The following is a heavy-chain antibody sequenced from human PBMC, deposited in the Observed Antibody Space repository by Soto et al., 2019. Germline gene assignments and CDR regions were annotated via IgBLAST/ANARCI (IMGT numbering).Heavy chain of an antibody. CDR1: GYTFTDSA. D-gene: IGHD5-18*01. Sequence: QVHFVQSGAEEKKPGASVKVSCKASGYTFTDSAIHWVRQAPGQRLEWMGWINAGNGDTKYSQKFQGRVTITRDTSANTAYMDLSSLTSEDTAVYYCVRDRGYTYGYWGWFDPWGQGTLVTVSS. CDR2: INAGNGDT. CDR3: VRDRGYTYGYWGWFDP. J-gene: IGHJ5*02. V-gene: IGHV1-3*05.